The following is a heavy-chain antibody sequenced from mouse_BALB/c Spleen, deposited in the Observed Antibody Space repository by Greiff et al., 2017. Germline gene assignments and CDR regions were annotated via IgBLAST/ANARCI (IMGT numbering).Heavy chain of an antibody. CDR1: GFTFSDYY. CDR3: ARDIYYDYDVPFYAMDY. D-gene: IGHD2-4*01. CDR2: ISDGGSYT. Sequence: EVQGVESGGGLVKPGGSLKLSCAASGFTFSDYYMYWVRQTPEKRLEWVATISDGGSYTYYPDSVKGRFTISRDNAKNTLYLQMSSLKSEDTAMYYCARDIYYDYDVPFYAMDYWGQGTSVTVSS. J-gene: IGHJ4*01. V-gene: IGHV5-4*02.